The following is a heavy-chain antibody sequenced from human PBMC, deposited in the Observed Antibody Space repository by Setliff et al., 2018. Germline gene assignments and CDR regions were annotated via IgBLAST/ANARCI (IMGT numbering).Heavy chain of an antibody. CDR1: GYSFTNYG. CDR2: NSV. CDR3: ARGPPDFVVVPAAAKFDY. V-gene: IGHV1-18*01. J-gene: IGHJ4*02. D-gene: IGHD2-2*01. Sequence: ASVKVSCKTSGYSFTNYGINWERQAPGQGLEWMGWNSVYAREFQGRVTMTIDTPTSTAYMELRSLRSDDTAVYYCARGPPDFVVVPAAAKFDYWGPGTLVTVSS.